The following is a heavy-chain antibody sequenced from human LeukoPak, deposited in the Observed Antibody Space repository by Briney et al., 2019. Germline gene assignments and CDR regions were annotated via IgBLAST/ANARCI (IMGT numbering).Heavy chain of an antibody. Sequence: PLETLSLTCTVSGDSIDSYYWSWIRQPPGEGLQWIGYVFYSGPTNYDASLKSRVAISVDRSKNQFSLKLTSVSAADTAVYYCAGGSARYFDSWGQGTPVTVSS. CDR1: GDSIDSYY. D-gene: IGHD3-16*01. V-gene: IGHV4-59*01. CDR3: AGGSARYFDS. J-gene: IGHJ4*02. CDR2: VFYSGPT.